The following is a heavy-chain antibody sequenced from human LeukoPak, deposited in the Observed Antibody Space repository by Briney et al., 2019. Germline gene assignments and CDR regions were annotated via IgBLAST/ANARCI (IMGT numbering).Heavy chain of an antibody. CDR1: GGSISSSSYY. D-gene: IGHD3-22*01. Sequence: SETLSLTCTVSGGSISSSSYYWGWIRQPPGTGLEWIGSIYYSGSTYYNPSLKSRVTISVDTSKNQFSLKLSSVTAADTAVYYCARNRDSSGYLLPLYYYYYYMDVWGKGTTVTVSS. CDR3: ARNRDSSGYLLPLYYYYYYMDV. CDR2: IYYSGST. V-gene: IGHV4-39*07. J-gene: IGHJ6*03.